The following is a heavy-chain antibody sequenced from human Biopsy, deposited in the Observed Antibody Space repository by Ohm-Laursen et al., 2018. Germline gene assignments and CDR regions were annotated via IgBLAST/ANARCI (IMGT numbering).Heavy chain of an antibody. CDR2: ISYSGST. Sequence: TLSLTCTVSGGSISGSSCSWIRQAPGRGLEWVGYISYSGSTSNNPSLKSRITISVDTSKNQISLKVTSVTAADTAVYYCAKHGSGWTGDDALHIWGQGTMVTVSS. V-gene: IGHV4-59*08. CDR1: GGSISGSS. J-gene: IGHJ3*02. D-gene: IGHD6-19*01. CDR3: AKHGSGWTGDDALHI.